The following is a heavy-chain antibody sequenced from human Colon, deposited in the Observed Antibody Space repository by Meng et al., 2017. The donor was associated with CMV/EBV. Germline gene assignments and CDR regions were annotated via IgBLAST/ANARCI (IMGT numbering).Heavy chain of an antibody. CDR2: INPNSGGT. CDR1: GYTFTGYY. CDR3: ARDLIAGYSSSCPGY. D-gene: IGHD6-13*01. J-gene: IGHJ4*02. V-gene: IGHV1-2*02. Sequence: ASVKVSCKASGYTFTGYYMHWVRQAPGQGLEWMGWINPNSGGTNYAQKFQGRVTMTRDTSISTAYMELSSLRSDDTAVYFCARDLIAGYSSSCPGYWGQGTLVTVSS.